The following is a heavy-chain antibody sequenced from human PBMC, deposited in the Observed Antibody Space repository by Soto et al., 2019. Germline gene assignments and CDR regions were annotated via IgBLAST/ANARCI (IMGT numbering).Heavy chain of an antibody. CDR3: ARGATVTTGYFDY. Sequence: QVQLQQWGAGLLKPSETLSLTCAVYGGSFSGYYWSWIRQPPGKGLGGIGEINHSGSTNYNPSLMSLVTISVDTSKNQFSLKRSSVTDADTAVYYWARGATVTTGYFDYWGQGTLVTVSS. CDR1: GGSFSGYY. V-gene: IGHV4-34*01. CDR2: INHSGST. J-gene: IGHJ4*02. D-gene: IGHD4-17*01.